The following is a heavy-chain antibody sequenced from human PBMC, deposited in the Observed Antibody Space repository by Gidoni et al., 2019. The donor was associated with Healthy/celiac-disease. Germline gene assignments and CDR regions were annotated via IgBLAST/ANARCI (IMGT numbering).Heavy chain of an antibody. J-gene: IGHJ4*02. CDR1: GFAFSSYA. CDR2: ISGSGGST. V-gene: IGHV3-23*01. Sequence: EVQLLVSGGGLVQPGGSLRPSCAASGFAFSSYAMCWVRQAPGKGLEWVSAISGSGGSTYYADAVKGRFTISRDNSKNTLYLQMNSLRAEDTAVYYCAKVGATGSRYFDYWGQGTLVTVSS. D-gene: IGHD3-10*01. CDR3: AKVGATGSRYFDY.